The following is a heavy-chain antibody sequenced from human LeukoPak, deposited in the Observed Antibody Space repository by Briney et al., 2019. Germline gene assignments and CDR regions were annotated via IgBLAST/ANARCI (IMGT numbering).Heavy chain of an antibody. CDR2: FTTSGGRT. CDR3: AKGLLDPNLVLDY. J-gene: IGHJ4*02. Sequence: PGGSLRPSCAASGFTFSSYWMTCVRPAPEKVLGWVSSFTTSGGRTNHADSVKGPLSVSTANSKNTVYLQLSSLRAEDTAVYFCAKGLLDPNLVLDYWGLGSLVTVSS. D-gene: IGHD2-8*02. CDR1: GFTFSSYW. V-gene: IGHV3-23*01.